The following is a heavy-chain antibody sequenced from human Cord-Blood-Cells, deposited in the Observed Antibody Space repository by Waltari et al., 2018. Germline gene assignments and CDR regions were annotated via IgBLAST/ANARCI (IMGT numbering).Heavy chain of an antibody. J-gene: IGHJ2*01. Sequence: QVQLVESGGGVVQPGRSLRLSYAASGFTFSSYGMHWVRQAPGKGLEGVAVIWDDGSNKYYADSVKGRFTISRDNSKNTLYLQMNSLRAEDTAVYYCARELDWGSAWYFDLWGRGTLVTVSS. CDR3: ARELDWGSAWYFDL. CDR2: IWDDGSNK. CDR1: GFTFSSYG. D-gene: IGHD7-27*01. V-gene: IGHV3-33*01.